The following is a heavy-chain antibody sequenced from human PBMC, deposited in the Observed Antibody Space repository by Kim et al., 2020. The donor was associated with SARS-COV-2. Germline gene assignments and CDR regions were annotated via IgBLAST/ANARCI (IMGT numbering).Heavy chain of an antibody. CDR1: GFTFNTYG. D-gene: IGHD1-26*01. J-gene: IGHJ4*02. CDR3: ARSFSGSYFGYDH. V-gene: IGHV3-30*03. CDR2: ISYDGSHK. Sequence: GGSLRLSCAASGFTFNTYGMHWVRQAPGKGLEWVAVISYDGSHKYYVDSVKGRFTISRDNSKNTLYPQMNSLRIEDTAVYYCARSFSGSYFGYDHWGQGSLRTVSS.